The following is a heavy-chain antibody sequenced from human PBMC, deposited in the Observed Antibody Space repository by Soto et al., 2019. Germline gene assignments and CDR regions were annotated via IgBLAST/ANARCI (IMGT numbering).Heavy chain of an antibody. Sequence: SETLSLTCAVSGGFISSSNWWSWVRQPPGKGLEWIGEIYHSGSTNYNPSLKSRVTISVDKSKNQFSLKLSSVTAADTAVYYCARVGAHRTVVAGDFDYWGQGTLVPVSS. CDR3: ARVGAHRTVVAGDFDY. D-gene: IGHD2-15*01. V-gene: IGHV4-4*02. J-gene: IGHJ4*02. CDR1: GGFISSSNW. CDR2: IYHSGST.